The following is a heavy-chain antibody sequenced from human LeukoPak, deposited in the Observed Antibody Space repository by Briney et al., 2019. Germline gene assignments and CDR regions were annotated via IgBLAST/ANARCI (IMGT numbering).Heavy chain of an antibody. CDR3: ARGPSRYYDFWSGYYSPFDY. J-gene: IGHJ4*02. D-gene: IGHD3-3*01. CDR1: GGSFSGYY. Sequence: SETLSLTCAVYGGSFSGYYWSWIRQPPGKGLEWIGEINHRGSTNYNPSLKRRVTILKDTSKNQFSLKLRSVTVADTAVYYCARGPSRYYDFWSGYYSPFDYWGQGTLVTVSS. CDR2: INHRGST. V-gene: IGHV4-34*01.